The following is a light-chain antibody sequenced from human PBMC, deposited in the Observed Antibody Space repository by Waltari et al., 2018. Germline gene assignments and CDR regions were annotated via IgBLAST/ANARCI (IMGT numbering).Light chain of an antibody. CDR3: QQYSSFST. Sequence: DIQMTQSPSTLSASVGDRVPLSCRASQSVGTWLAWYQQKPGKAPKLLIYMASSLDSGVPSRFSGSGSGTDFTLTISSLQPDDFATYSCQQYSSFSTFGQGTKV. CDR2: MAS. CDR1: QSVGTW. V-gene: IGKV1-5*03. J-gene: IGKJ2*01.